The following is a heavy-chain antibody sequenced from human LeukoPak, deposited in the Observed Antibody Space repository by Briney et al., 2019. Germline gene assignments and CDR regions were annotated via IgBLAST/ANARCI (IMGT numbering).Heavy chain of an antibody. D-gene: IGHD4-17*01. J-gene: IGHJ4*02. CDR1: GFTFSSYG. CDR2: ISYDGSNK. V-gene: IGHV3-30*18. Sequence: GGSLRLSCAASGFTFSSYGMHWVRQAPGKGLEWVAVISYDGSNKYYADSVKGRFTISRDNSKNTLYLQMNSLRAEDTAVYYCAKDKLYGAHSYYFDYWGQGTLVTVSS. CDR3: AKDKLYGAHSYYFDY.